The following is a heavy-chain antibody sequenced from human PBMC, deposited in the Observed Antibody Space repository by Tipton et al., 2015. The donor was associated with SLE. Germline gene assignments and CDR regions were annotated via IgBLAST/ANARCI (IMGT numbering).Heavy chain of an antibody. Sequence: TLSLTCTVSGGSISSGSYYWSWIRQPAGKGLEWIGRIYTSGSTNYNPSLKSRVTISVDTSKNQFSLKLSSVAAADTAVYYCARDLWIAVAGIGAFDIWGQGTMVTVPS. J-gene: IGHJ3*02. CDR1: GGSISSGSYY. CDR3: ARDLWIAVAGIGAFDI. V-gene: IGHV4-61*02. D-gene: IGHD6-19*01. CDR2: IYTSGST.